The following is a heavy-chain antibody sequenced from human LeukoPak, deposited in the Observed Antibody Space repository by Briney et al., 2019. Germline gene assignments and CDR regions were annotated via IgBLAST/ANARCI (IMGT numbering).Heavy chain of an antibody. V-gene: IGHV4-4*07. J-gene: IGHJ5*02. CDR2: IYTSGST. Sequence: PSETLSLTCTVSGGSISSYYWSWIRQPAGKGLEWIGRIYTSGSTNYNPPLKRRVTMSVDTSKNQFSLKLSSVTAADTAVYYCARVEYCTNGVCIDNWFDPWGQGTLVSVSS. CDR3: ARVEYCTNGVCIDNWFDP. D-gene: IGHD2-8*01. CDR1: GGSISSYY.